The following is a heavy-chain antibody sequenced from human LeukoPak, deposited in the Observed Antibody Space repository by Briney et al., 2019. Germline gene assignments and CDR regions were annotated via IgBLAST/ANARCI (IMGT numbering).Heavy chain of an antibody. CDR2: ISAYNGNT. D-gene: IGHD5-24*01. CDR3: ARDFKDGYNYLGNFDY. V-gene: IGHV1-18*01. CDR1: GYTFTSYG. Sequence: GASVKVSCKASGYTFTSYGISWVRQAPGQGLEWMGWISAYNGNTNYAQKFQGRVTITADKSTSTAYMELSSLRSEDTAVYYCARDFKDGYNYLGNFDYWGQGTLVTVSS. J-gene: IGHJ4*02.